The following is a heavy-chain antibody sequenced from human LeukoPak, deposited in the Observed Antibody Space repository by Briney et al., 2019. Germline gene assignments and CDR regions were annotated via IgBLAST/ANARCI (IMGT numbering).Heavy chain of an antibody. CDR3: ARDLSSMTIVATTNAFDY. CDR2: IIPIFGTA. D-gene: IGHD5-12*01. CDR1: GGTFSSYA. Sequence: ASVKVSCKASGGTFSSYAISWVRQAPGQGLEWMGGIIPIFGTANYAQKFQGRVTITADESTSTAYMELSRLRSDDTAVYYCARDLSSMTIVATTNAFDYWGQGTLVTVSS. J-gene: IGHJ4*02. V-gene: IGHV1-69*13.